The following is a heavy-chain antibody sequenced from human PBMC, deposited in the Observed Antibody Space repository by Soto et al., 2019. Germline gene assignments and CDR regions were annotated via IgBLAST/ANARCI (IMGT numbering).Heavy chain of an antibody. V-gene: IGHV4-4*02. Sequence: PSETLSLTCAVSSGSISSSNWWSWVRQPPGKGLEWIGEIYHSGSTNYNPSLKSRVTISVDKSKNQFSLKLSSVTAADTSVYYCARASIALAGLGFDYWGQGTLVTVSS. J-gene: IGHJ4*02. CDR2: IYHSGST. CDR3: ARASIALAGLGFDY. CDR1: SGSISSSNW. D-gene: IGHD6-19*01.